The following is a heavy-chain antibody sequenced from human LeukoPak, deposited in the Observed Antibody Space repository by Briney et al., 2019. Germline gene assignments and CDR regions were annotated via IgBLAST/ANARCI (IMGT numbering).Heavy chain of an antibody. CDR3: ARFTARAREIDY. CDR2: IYTSGST. J-gene: IGHJ4*02. CDR1: GGSISSYY. D-gene: IGHD3-10*01. V-gene: IGHV4-4*07. Sequence: PSETLSLTCTVSGGSISSYYWSWIRQPAGKGLEWIGRIYTSGSTNYNPSLKSRITTSMDTSKNQFSLRLTSVTAADTAVYYCARFTARAREIDYWGQGTLVRVSS.